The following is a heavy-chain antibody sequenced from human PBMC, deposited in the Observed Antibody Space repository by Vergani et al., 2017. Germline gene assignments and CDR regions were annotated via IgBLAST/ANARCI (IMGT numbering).Heavy chain of an antibody. V-gene: IGHV1-69*06. CDR3: ARVAPSNSEVTPTAFDV. Sequence: QVQLVQSGAEVKKPGASVKVSCKASGYTFTGYYMHWVRQAPGQGLEWMGRIIPIFGTANYAQKFQGRVTITADTSTNTAYMELRSLRSDDTAVYFCARVAPSNSEVTPTAFDVWGQGTMVTVSS. D-gene: IGHD1-1*01. J-gene: IGHJ3*01. CDR1: GYTFTGYY. CDR2: IIPIFGTA.